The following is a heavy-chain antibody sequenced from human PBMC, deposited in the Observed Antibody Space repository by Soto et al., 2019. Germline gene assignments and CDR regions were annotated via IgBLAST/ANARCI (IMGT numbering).Heavy chain of an antibody. CDR2: ISYDGSNK. V-gene: IGHV3-30-3*01. Sequence: GGSLRLSCAASGSTFSSYAMHWVRQAPGKGLEWVAVISYDGSNKYYADSVKGRFTISRDNSKNTLYLQMNSLRAEDTAVYYCAGPRKLVTPESLDYWGQGTLVTVSS. J-gene: IGHJ4*02. CDR3: AGPRKLVTPESLDY. D-gene: IGHD6-6*01. CDR1: GSTFSSYA.